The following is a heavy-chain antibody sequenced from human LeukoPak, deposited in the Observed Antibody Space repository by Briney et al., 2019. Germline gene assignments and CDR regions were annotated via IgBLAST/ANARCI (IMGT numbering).Heavy chain of an antibody. CDR2: IYTSGST. J-gene: IGHJ1*01. Sequence: SQTLSLTCTVPGGSISSGSYYWSWIRQPAGKGLEWIGRIYTSGSTNYNPSLKSRVTISVDTSKNQFSLKLSSVTAADTAVYYCARDGYYDFWSGYPSEYFQHWGQGTLVTVSS. D-gene: IGHD3-3*01. V-gene: IGHV4-61*02. CDR3: ARDGYYDFWSGYPSEYFQH. CDR1: GGSISSGSYY.